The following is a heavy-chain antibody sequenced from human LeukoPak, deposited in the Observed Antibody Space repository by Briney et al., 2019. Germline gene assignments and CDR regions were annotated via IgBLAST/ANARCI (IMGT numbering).Heavy chain of an antibody. J-gene: IGHJ4*02. CDR3: ARFAQKTPPTD. CDR2: ISGSSSYI. Sequence: PGGSLRLSCAASGFTFSLYSMNWVRQAPGKGLEWVSSISGSSSYIYYADSVKGRFSISRDNAKNSLYLQMNSLRAEDTAAYYCARFAQKTPPTDWGQGTLVTVSS. V-gene: IGHV3-21*01. CDR1: GFTFSLYS.